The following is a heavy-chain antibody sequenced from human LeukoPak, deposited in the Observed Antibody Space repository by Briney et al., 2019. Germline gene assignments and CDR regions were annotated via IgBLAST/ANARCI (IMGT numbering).Heavy chain of an antibody. V-gene: IGHV1-2*02. CDR3: ARGWEGFNTMIVVVIHEYFQH. J-gene: IGHJ1*01. Sequence: ASVKVSCKASGYTFTGYYMHWVRQAPGQGLEWMGWINPNSGGTNYAQKFQGRVTMTRDTSISTAYMELSRLRSDDTAVYYCARGWEGFNTMIVVVIHEYFQHWGQGTLVTVSS. CDR1: GYTFTGYY. D-gene: IGHD3-22*01. CDR2: INPNSGGT.